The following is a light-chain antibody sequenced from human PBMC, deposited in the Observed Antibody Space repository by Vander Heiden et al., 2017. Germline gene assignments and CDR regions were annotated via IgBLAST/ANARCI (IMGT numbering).Light chain of an antibody. CDR2: EGS. CDR1: SSDVGSYNL. CDR3: CSYAGSSFVV. J-gene: IGLJ2*01. Sequence: QSALTQPASVSGSPGQSLTISCTGTSSDVGSYNLVSWYQQHPGKAPKLMSYEGSKRPSGVSNRFAGSKSGNTASLTISGLQAEDEADYYCCSYAGSSFVVFGGGTKLTVL. V-gene: IGLV2-23*01.